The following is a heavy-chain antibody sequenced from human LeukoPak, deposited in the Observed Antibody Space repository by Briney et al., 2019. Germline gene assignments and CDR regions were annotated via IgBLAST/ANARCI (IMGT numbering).Heavy chain of an antibody. CDR1: GFTFSSYG. V-gene: IGHV3-33*01. D-gene: IGHD2-2*01. CDR2: IWYDGSNK. CDR3: ARDSTMGVVPAAKTFDY. J-gene: IGHJ4*02. Sequence: GRSLRLSCAASGFTFSSYGMHWVRQAPGKELEWVAVIWYDGSNKYYADSVKGRFTISRDNSKNTLYLQMNSLRAEDTAVYYCARDSTMGVVPAAKTFDYWGQGTLVTVSS.